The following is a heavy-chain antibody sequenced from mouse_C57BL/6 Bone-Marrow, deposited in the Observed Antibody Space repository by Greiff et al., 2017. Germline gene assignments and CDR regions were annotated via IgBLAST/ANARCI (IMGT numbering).Heavy chain of an antibody. CDR3: ARAGWLLRAWFAY. CDR2: IDPSDSYT. D-gene: IGHD2-3*01. J-gene: IGHJ3*01. Sequence: QVQLKQPGAELVMPGASVKLSCKASGYTFTSYWRHWVKQRPGQGLEWIGEIDPSDSYTNYNQKFKGKSTLTVDKSSSTAYMQLSSLTSEDSAVYYCARAGWLLRAWFAYWGQGTLVTVSA. CDR1: GYTFTSYW. V-gene: IGHV1-69*01.